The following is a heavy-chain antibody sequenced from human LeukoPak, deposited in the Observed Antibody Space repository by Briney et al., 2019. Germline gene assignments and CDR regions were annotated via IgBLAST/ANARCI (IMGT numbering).Heavy chain of an antibody. J-gene: IGHJ4*02. Sequence: SETLSLTCTVSGGSISSYYWSWIRQPPGKGLEWIGYIYYSGSTNYNPSLKSRVTISVDTSKNQFSLKMGSVTAADTAVYYCARVPHSATFDYWGQGTLVTVSS. CDR2: IYYSGST. V-gene: IGHV4-59*01. D-gene: IGHD1-26*01. CDR3: ARVPHSATFDY. CDR1: GGSISSYY.